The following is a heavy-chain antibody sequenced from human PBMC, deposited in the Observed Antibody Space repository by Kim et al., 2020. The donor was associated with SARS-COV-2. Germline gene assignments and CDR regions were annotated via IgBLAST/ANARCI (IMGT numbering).Heavy chain of an antibody. V-gene: IGHV5-51*01. J-gene: IGHJ3*02. D-gene: IGHD3-10*01. Sequence: YSPAFQGQVTISADKSSSTAYLQWSSLKASDTAMYYCARCRNFGDDAFDIWGQGTMVTVSS. CDR3: ARCRNFGDDAFDI.